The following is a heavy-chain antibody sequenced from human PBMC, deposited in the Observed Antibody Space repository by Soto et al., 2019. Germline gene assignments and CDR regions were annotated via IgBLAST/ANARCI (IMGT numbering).Heavy chain of an antibody. CDR2: INHSGST. Sequence: SETLSLTCAVYGESFSGYYCSWIRQPPGKGLEWIGEINHSGSTNYNPSLKSRVTISVDTSKNQFSLKLSSVTAADTAVYYCASYCSSTSCYPIYFQHWGQGTLVTVSS. CDR3: ASYCSSTSCYPIYFQH. D-gene: IGHD2-2*01. CDR1: GESFSGYY. J-gene: IGHJ1*01. V-gene: IGHV4-34*01.